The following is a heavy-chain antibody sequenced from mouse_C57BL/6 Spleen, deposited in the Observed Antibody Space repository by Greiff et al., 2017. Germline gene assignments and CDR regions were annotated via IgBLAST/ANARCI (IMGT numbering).Heavy chain of an antibody. CDR3: ARHGYDYAMDY. CDR1: GFTISSYT. D-gene: IGHD2-2*01. Sequence: EVQLMESGGGLVKPGGSLKLSCAASGFTISSYTMSWVRQTPEQRLEWVATISGGGGNTYYPDRVQGRLSVSRDKAKKSLYMQMRSLRSEDTDLYYCARHGYDYAMDYWGQGTSVTVSS. CDR2: ISGGGGNT. V-gene: IGHV5-9*01. J-gene: IGHJ4*01.